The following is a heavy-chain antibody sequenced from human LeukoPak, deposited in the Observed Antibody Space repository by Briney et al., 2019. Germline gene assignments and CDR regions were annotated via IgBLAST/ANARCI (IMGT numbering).Heavy chain of an antibody. CDR2: INHSGNT. J-gene: IGHJ6*03. CDR3: AREGRGYCSSTSCYRSLFYYYYYMDV. V-gene: IGHV4-34*01. D-gene: IGHD2-2*01. Sequence: PSETLSLTCAVYGGSFSGYYWSWIRQPPGKGLEWIGEINHSGNTNYNPSLKSRVTISVDTSKNQFSLKLSSVTAADTAVYYCAREGRGYCSSTSCYRSLFYYYYYMDVWGKGTTVTVSS. CDR1: GGSFSGYY.